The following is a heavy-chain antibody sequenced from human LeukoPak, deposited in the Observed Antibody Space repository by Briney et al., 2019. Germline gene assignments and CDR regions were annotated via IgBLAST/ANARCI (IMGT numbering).Heavy chain of an antibody. J-gene: IGHJ3*02. D-gene: IGHD1-26*01. V-gene: IGHV7-4-1*02. CDR1: GYTFTSYA. CDR3: ARGPGIVGAGGAFNI. CDR2: INTNTGNP. Sequence: EASVKVSCKASGYTFTSYAMNWVRQAPGQGLEWMGWINTNTGNPMYAQGFTGRFVFSLDTSVSTAYLQISSLKAEDTAVYYCARGPGIVGAGGAFNIWGQGTMVTVSS.